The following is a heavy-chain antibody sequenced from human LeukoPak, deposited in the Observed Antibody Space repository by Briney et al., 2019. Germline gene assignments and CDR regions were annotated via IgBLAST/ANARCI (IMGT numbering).Heavy chain of an antibody. Sequence: GGSLRLSCAASGFTFSSYSMNWVGQAPGKGLEGVSSISSSSSYIYYADSVKGRFTISRDNAKNSLYLQMNSLRAEDTAVYYCAREGCSGGSCYYYYYYGMDVWGQGTTVTVSS. J-gene: IGHJ6*02. CDR1: GFTFSSYS. V-gene: IGHV3-21*01. D-gene: IGHD2-15*01. CDR2: ISSSSSYI. CDR3: AREGCSGGSCYYYYYYGMDV.